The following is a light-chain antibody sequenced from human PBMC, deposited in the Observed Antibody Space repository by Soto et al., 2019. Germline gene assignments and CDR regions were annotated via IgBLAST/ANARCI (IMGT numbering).Light chain of an antibody. CDR1: SSDVGGYNY. J-gene: IGLJ3*02. CDR2: DVS. CDR3: CSYAGNYTWV. Sequence: QSALTQPRSVSGSPGQSVTISCTGSSSDVGGYNYVSWYQQHPGKAPKLMIYDVSKRPSGVPDRFSGSKSGNTASLTISGLQAEDEADYSCCSYAGNYTWVFGGGTKVTVL. V-gene: IGLV2-11*01.